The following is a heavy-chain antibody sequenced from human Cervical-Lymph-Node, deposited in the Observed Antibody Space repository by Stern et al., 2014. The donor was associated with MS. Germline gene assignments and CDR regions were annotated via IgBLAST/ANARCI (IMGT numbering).Heavy chain of an antibody. J-gene: IGHJ4*02. Sequence: EVPLGESGGGLVQPGGPLRLSCVASGFSFRNYWMHWGRQGPGKGLVWVARINRDGTTITHAASVKGRFTISRDNAKNTLYLQMNSLRVEDTAVYYCTKDTYGPEGYWGQGTSVTVSS. D-gene: IGHD3-10*01. V-gene: IGHV3-74*03. CDR1: GFSFRNYW. CDR2: INRDGTTI. CDR3: TKDTYGPEGY.